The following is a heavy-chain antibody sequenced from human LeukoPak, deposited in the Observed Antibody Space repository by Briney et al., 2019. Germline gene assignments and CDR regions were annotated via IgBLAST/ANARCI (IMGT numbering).Heavy chain of an antibody. CDR1: GGSISSYY. V-gene: IGHV4-59*01. CDR2: IYYGGST. Sequence: SETLSLTCTVSGGSISSYYWSWIRQPPGKGLEWIGYIYYGGSTNYNPSLKSRVTISVDTSKNQFSLKVRSVTAADTAVYYCARSYGSGSYFGSWGQGTLVTVSS. J-gene: IGHJ4*02. CDR3: ARSYGSGSYFGS. D-gene: IGHD3-10*01.